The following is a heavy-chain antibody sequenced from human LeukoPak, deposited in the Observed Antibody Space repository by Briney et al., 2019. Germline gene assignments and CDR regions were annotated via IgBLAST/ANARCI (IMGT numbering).Heavy chain of an antibody. V-gene: IGHV4-59*01. D-gene: IGHD1-1*01. CDR2: IYHSGGT. J-gene: IGHJ6*02. CDR1: GGYILSYH. CDR3: PRLWKQDHRDYYYYAMDV. Sequence: SETLSLTCAVSGGYILSYHWSSLRQPPGKGLEWIGYIYHSGGTNYNPSLKSRVTISVDTSRNQFSLRVSSVTAADPAVYYCPRLWKQDHRDYYYYAMDVWAQGTTVTVSS.